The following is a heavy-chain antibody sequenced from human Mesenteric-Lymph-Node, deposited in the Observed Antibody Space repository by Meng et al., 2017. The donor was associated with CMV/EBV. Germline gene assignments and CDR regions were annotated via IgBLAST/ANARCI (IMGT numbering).Heavy chain of an antibody. J-gene: IGHJ4*02. Sequence: FSSYAIPWVRQAPGQSPEWMGWIVAGSGNTRYSQSFQGRVTMTRDTSASTAYLELSDLRSDDTAVYYCARDPYYDILTGYLIPPFDYWGQGTLVTVSS. CDR1: FSSYA. V-gene: IGHV1-3*01. CDR3: ARDPYYDILTGYLIPPFDY. D-gene: IGHD3-9*01. CDR2: IVAGSGNT.